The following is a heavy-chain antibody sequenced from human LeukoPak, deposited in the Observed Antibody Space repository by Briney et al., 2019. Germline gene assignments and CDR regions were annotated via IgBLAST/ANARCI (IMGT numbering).Heavy chain of an antibody. V-gene: IGHV3-23*01. J-gene: IGHJ4*02. D-gene: IGHD6-19*01. CDR2: ISGSGGST. CDR1: GFTFSSYA. Sequence: GGSLRLSCAASGFTFSSYAISWVRQAPGKGLEWVSAISGSGGSTYYADSVKGRFTISRDNSKNTLYLQMNSLRAEDTAVYYCAKAQWLVRGYFDYWGQGTLVTVSS. CDR3: AKAQWLVRGYFDY.